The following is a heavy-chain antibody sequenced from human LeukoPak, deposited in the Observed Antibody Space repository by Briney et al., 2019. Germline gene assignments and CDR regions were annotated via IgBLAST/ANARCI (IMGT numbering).Heavy chain of an antibody. CDR1: GYTFTDYY. CDR2: ISSNSGST. CDR3: ARVRVYSSGWNFDY. Sequence: ASVKVSCKASGYTFTDYYVHWVRQAPGQGLEWMGWISSNSGSTSYAQKFQGRVTMTRDTSISTLYVELSSLRSDDTAVYYCARVRVYSSGWNFDYWGQGTLVTVSS. J-gene: IGHJ4*02. V-gene: IGHV1-2*02. D-gene: IGHD6-19*01.